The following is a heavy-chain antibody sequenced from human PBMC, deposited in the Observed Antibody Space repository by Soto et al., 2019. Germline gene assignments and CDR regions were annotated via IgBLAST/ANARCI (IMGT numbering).Heavy chain of an antibody. J-gene: IGHJ4*02. Sequence: GASVKVSCKASGYTFTGYYMHWVRQAPGQGLEWMGWINPNSGGTNYAQKFQGWVTMTRDTSISTAYMELSSLRSEDTAVYYCATVVPRRLWFGDWYFDYWGQGTLVTVSS. CDR1: GYTFTGYY. CDR2: INPNSGGT. D-gene: IGHD3-10*01. CDR3: ATVVPRRLWFGDWYFDY. V-gene: IGHV1-2*04.